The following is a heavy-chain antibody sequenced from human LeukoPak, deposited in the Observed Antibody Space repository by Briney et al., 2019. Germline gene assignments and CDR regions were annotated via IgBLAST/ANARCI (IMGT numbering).Heavy chain of an antibody. CDR2: IYYSGST. V-gene: IGHV4-39*07. J-gene: IGHJ5*02. Sequence: SETLSLTCTVSGGSISSSSYYWGWIRQPPGKGLVWIGSIYYSGSTYYNPSLKSRVTTSVDTSKNQFSLKLRSVTAADTAVYYCARDKGYWFDPWGQGTLVTVSS. CDR3: ARDKGYWFDP. CDR1: GGSISSSSYY.